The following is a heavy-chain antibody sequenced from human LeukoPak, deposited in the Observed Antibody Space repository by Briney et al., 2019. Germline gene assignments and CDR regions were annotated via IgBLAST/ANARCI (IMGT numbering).Heavy chain of an antibody. CDR3: ARDYAPTTYGSGSYYYFQH. Sequence: ASVKVSCKASGYTFTSYYMHWVRQAPGQGLEWMGIINPSGGSTSYAQKFQDRVTMTRDTSTSTVYMELSSLRSEDTAVYYCARDYAPTTYGSGSYYYFQHWGQGTLVTVSS. D-gene: IGHD3-10*01. CDR2: INPSGGST. CDR1: GYTFTSYY. J-gene: IGHJ1*01. V-gene: IGHV1-46*01.